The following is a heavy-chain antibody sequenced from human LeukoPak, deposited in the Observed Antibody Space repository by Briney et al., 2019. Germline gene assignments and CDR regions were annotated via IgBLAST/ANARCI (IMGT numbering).Heavy chain of an antibody. V-gene: IGHV1-69*04. CDR1: GGTFSSYA. Sequence: GASVKVSCKASGGTFSSYAISWVRQAPGQGLEWMGRIIPILGIANYAQKFQGRVTITADKSTSTAYMELSRLRSDDTAVYYCARVRRIAARGPSVSDLRRWGQGTLVTVSS. J-gene: IGHJ4*02. CDR2: IIPILGIA. CDR3: ARVRRIAARGPSVSDLRR. D-gene: IGHD6-6*01.